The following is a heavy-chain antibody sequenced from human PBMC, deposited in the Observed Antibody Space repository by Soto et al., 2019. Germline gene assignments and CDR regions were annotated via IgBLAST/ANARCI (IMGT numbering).Heavy chain of an antibody. CDR2: ISFDGSSE. CDR3: TKSEFSWHRAVRPGGN. Sequence: QVQLVESGGGVAQPGGSLRLSCGASGFTFTSYGMHWVRQAPGKGLEWVAIISFDGSSEYYADSVKGRFTISRDNSKDTLYLQMNCLRADDTAMYCCTKSEFSWHRAVRPGGNWGQGTLFTVSS. D-gene: IGHD6-6*01. J-gene: IGHJ4*02. V-gene: IGHV3-30*18. CDR1: GFTFTSYG.